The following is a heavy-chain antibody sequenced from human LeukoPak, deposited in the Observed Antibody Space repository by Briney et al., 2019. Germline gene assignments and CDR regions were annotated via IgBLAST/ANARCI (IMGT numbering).Heavy chain of an antibody. V-gene: IGHV1-2*02. D-gene: IGHD6-13*01. J-gene: IGHJ6*03. CDR2: INPNSGGT. CDR1: GYTFTGYY. Sequence: ASVKVSCKASGYTFTGYYMHWARQAPGQGLEWMGWINPNSGGTNYAQKFQGRVTMTRDTSISTAYMELSRLRSDDTAVYYCARDLGAAGTHYYYYYMDVWGKGTTVTVSS. CDR3: ARDLGAAGTHYYYYYMDV.